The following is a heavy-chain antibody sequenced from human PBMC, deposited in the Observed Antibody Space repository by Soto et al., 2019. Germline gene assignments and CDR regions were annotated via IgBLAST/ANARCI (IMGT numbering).Heavy chain of an antibody. Sequence: SETLSLTCTVSGGSISSYYWSWIRQPPGKGLEWIGYIYYSGSTNYNPSLKSRVTISVDTSKNQFSLKLSSVTAADTAVYYCARVPQEYSSSSWSSLLWFDPWGQGTLVTVSS. CDR1: GGSISSYY. V-gene: IGHV4-59*08. J-gene: IGHJ5*02. CDR3: ARVPQEYSSSSWSSLLWFDP. D-gene: IGHD6-6*01. CDR2: IYYSGST.